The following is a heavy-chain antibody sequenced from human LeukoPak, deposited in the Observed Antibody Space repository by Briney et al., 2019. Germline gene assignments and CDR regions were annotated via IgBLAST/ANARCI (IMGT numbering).Heavy chain of an antibody. V-gene: IGHV3-48*04. Sequence: GGSLRLSCVASGFTFSTYSMNWVRQAPGKGLEWFSYITSGGGTIYYADSVKGRFTISRDNAKNSLYLQMNSLRADDTATYYCARGFNYAFDYWGQGTLVTVSS. CDR2: ITSGGGTI. CDR3: ARGFNYAFDY. J-gene: IGHJ4*02. D-gene: IGHD2-2*01. CDR1: GFTFSTYS.